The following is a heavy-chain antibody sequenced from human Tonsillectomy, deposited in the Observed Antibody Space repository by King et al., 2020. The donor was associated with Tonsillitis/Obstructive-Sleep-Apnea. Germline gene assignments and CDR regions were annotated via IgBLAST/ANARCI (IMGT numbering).Heavy chain of an antibody. J-gene: IGHJ4*02. D-gene: IGHD3-16*01. CDR2: ISSSSTYI. Sequence: VQLVESGGGLVKPGGSLRLSCAASGFTFSSYNMHWVRQAPGKGLEWVSSISSSSTYINYADSVKGRFTISRDNAKNSLYRQMSSLRAEDTAVYYCVRLPDYMTTFFLASCGQGTLVTVSS. V-gene: IGHV3-21*01. CDR3: VRLPDYMTTFFLAS. CDR1: GFTFSSYN.